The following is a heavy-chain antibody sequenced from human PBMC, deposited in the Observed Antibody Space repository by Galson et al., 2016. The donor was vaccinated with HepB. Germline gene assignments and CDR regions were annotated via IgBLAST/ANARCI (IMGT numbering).Heavy chain of an antibody. D-gene: IGHD4-17*01. J-gene: IGHJ4*02. CDR2: ISRSSSLI. CDR3: ATGGDYDI. Sequence: SLRLSCAGSGFTFDDYAMNWVRQAPGKGLEWISSISRSSSLIYYADSVTGRFTISRDNAKRSPYLQMNSLRVEDTAVYYCATGGDYDIWGQGTLVTVSS. V-gene: IGHV3-21*04. CDR1: GFTFDDYA.